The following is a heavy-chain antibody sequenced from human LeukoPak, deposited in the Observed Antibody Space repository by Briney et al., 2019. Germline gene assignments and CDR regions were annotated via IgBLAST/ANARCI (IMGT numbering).Heavy chain of an antibody. Sequence: SVKVSCKASGGTFSSYAISWVRQAPGQGLEWMGGIIPIFGTANYAQKFQGRVTITTDESTSTAYMELSSLRSEDTAVYYCARVRSLYSSSLDYWGQGTLVTVSP. V-gene: IGHV1-69*05. D-gene: IGHD6-6*01. CDR3: ARVRSLYSSSLDY. CDR2: IIPIFGTA. CDR1: GGTFSSYA. J-gene: IGHJ4*02.